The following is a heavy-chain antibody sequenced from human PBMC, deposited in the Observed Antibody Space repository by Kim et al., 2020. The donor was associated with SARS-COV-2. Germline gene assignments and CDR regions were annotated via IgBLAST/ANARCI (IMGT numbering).Heavy chain of an antibody. D-gene: IGHD3-10*01. V-gene: IGHV3-11*06. Sequence: KCRFTISRDNAKNSLYLQMNSLRAEDTAVYYCASDAASLVGGVTLDFDYWGQGTLVTVSS. CDR3: ASDAASLVGGVTLDFDY. J-gene: IGHJ4*02.